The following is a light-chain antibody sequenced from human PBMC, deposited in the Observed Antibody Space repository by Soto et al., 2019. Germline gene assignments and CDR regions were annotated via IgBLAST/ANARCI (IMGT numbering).Light chain of an antibody. CDR2: AAS. CDR3: LQDYNYPLT. CDR1: QGIRND. Sequence: AIQMTQSPSSLSASVGDRVTITCRASQGIRNDLGWYQQKPGKAPKLLIYAASSLQSVVPSRFRGSGSGTDFTLTISSLQPEDFATYYCLQDYNYPLTFGPGTKVDIK. V-gene: IGKV1-6*01. J-gene: IGKJ3*01.